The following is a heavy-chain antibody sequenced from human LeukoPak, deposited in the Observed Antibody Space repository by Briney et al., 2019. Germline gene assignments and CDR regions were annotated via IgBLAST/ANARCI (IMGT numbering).Heavy chain of an antibody. Sequence: ASVKVSCKASGYTFTGYYMHRVRQAPGQGLEWMGWINPNSGGTNYAQKFQGRVTMTRDTSISTAYMELSRLRSDDTAVYYCATHFWSGYYHFDYWGQGTLVTVSS. D-gene: IGHD3-3*01. J-gene: IGHJ4*02. CDR3: ATHFWSGYYHFDY. V-gene: IGHV1-2*02. CDR2: INPNSGGT. CDR1: GYTFTGYY.